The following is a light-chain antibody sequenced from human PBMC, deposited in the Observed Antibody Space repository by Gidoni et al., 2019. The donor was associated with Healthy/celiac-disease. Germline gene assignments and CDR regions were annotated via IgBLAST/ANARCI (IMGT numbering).Light chain of an antibody. V-gene: IGKV3-15*01. CDR1: QSVRSN. CDR2: GAS. CDR3: QQYNNWPT. J-gene: IGKJ2*01. Sequence: EIVMTQAPATLSVSPGERATLACRASQSVRSNLAWYQQKPGQAPRLLIYGASTRATGIPARLSGSGSGTEFTLTISSLQSEDFAVSSCQQYNNWPTFGQGTKLEIK.